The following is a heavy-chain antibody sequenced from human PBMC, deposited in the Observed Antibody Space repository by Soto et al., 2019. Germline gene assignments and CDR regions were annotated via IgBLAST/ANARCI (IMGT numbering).Heavy chain of an antibody. D-gene: IGHD3-22*01. V-gene: IGHV4-39*01. CDR1: GGSISSSSYY. Sequence: SETLSLTCTVSGGSISSSSYYWGWIRQAPGKGLEWIGSIYYSGSTYYNPSLKSRVTISVDTSKNQFSLKLSSVTAADTAVYYCARLLGRAEITMIVVVTPNWFDPWGQGTLVTVSS. CDR2: IYYSGST. CDR3: ARLLGRAEITMIVVVTPNWFDP. J-gene: IGHJ5*02.